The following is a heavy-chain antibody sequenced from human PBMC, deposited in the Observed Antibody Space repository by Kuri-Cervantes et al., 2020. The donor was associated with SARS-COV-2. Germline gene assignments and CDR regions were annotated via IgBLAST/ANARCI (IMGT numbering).Heavy chain of an antibody. CDR2: ISGSGGST. J-gene: IGHJ3*02. V-gene: IGHV3-23*01. Sequence: GGSLRLSCAASGFTFSSYAMSWVRQAPGKGLEWVSAISGSGGSTYYADSVKGRFTIPRDNSKNTLYLQMNSLRAEDTAVYYCAKGDYGGDAFDIWGQGTMVTVSS. CDR3: AKGDYGGDAFDI. D-gene: IGHD4-23*01. CDR1: GFTFSSYA.